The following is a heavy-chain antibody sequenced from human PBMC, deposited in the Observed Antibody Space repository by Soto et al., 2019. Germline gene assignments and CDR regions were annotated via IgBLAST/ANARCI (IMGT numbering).Heavy chain of an antibody. D-gene: IGHD3-10*01. CDR1: GGSFSGFY. CDR2: INHTGST. V-gene: IGHV4-34*01. CDR3: VRDRGGGSGNYYKSEGMDV. Sequence: SETLSLTCAVDGGSFSGFYWSWIRQYPGRGLEWIGEINHTGSTNYNPSLKSRVTISEDTSNNQFSLKLRSVTAADTAVYYCVRDRGGGSGNYYKSEGMDVWGQGTTVTVSS. J-gene: IGHJ6*02.